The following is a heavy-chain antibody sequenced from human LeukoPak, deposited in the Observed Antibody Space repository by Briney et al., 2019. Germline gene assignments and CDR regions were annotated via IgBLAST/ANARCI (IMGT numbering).Heavy chain of an antibody. CDR1: GVSLSSSGVG. Sequence: SGPTLVNPTQTLTLTCSLSGVSLSSSGVGVGWIRQPPGKALEWLALIYWNDDKRYSPSLKSRLTITKDTSKNQVVLTMTNMDPVDTATYYCAHSGTVTTPHDAFDIWGQGTMVTVSS. J-gene: IGHJ3*02. D-gene: IGHD4-17*01. CDR2: IYWNDDK. CDR3: AHSGTVTTPHDAFDI. V-gene: IGHV2-5*01.